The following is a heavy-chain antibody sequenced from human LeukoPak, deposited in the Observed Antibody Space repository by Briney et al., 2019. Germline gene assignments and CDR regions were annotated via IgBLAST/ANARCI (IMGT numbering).Heavy chain of an antibody. CDR3: ARDPPALEDFDY. CDR2: ISGRGYTI. Sequence: PGGSLRLSCAASGFTFSSYNMNWVRQAPGKGLEWVSYISGRGYTIKYADSVKGRFTISRDNGKNSLYLHMSSLRAEDTAVYYCARDPPALEDFDYWGQGTQVTVSS. CDR1: GFTFSSYN. J-gene: IGHJ4*02. V-gene: IGHV3-48*04.